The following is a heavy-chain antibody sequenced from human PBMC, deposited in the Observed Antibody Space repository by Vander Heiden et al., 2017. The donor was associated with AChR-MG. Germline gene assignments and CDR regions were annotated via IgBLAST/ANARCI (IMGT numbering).Heavy chain of an antibody. CDR1: GFTFPRSP. Sequence: EVQLLESGGGLVQPGGSLRLSCAASGFTFPRSPMSWVRPSPGKGLEWVSSISESGGNTYLADSVRGRFTISRDNSKNTLYLQMNSLRAEDTALYYCAKDIRNSGNYGYFDYWGQGTLVTVSS. J-gene: IGHJ4*02. D-gene: IGHD3-16*01. CDR2: ISESGGNT. V-gene: IGHV3-23*01. CDR3: AKDIRNSGNYGYFDY.